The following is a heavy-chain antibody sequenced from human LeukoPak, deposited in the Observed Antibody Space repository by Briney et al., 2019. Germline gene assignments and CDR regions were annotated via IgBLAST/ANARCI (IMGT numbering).Heavy chain of an antibody. Sequence: SVKVSCKASGGTFSSYAISWVRQAPGQGLEWMGGIIPIFGTANYAQKFQGRVTITPDASTSTAYMELSSLRSEDTAVCYCARAPLDIVATLGYYYYYMDVWGKGTTVTISS. CDR3: ARAPLDIVATLGYYYYYMDV. CDR2: IIPIFGTA. J-gene: IGHJ6*03. D-gene: IGHD5-12*01. V-gene: IGHV1-69*13. CDR1: GGTFSSYA.